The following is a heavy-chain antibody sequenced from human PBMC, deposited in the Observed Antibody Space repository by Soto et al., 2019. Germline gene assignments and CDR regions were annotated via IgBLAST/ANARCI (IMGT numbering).Heavy chain of an antibody. CDR1: GGSFSGYY. CDR3: ARRTGYSSSWYFQH. Sequence: PSEILSLTCAVYGGSFSGYYWSWIRQPPGKGLEWIGEINHSGSTNYNPSLKSRVTISVDTSKNQFSLKLSSVTAADTAVYYCARRTGYSSSWYFQHWGQGTLVTVSS. D-gene: IGHD6-13*01. V-gene: IGHV4-34*01. CDR2: INHSGST. J-gene: IGHJ1*01.